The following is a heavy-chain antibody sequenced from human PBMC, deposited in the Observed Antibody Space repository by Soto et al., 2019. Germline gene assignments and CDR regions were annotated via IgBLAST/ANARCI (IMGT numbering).Heavy chain of an antibody. J-gene: IGHJ4*02. V-gene: IGHV4-4*07. CDR1: GDSIKNYY. Sequence: ETLSLTCTVSGDSIKNYYWSWIRQPAGKGLAWIGRIYSTGSTNYNPSLRSRVTMSVDTSKNQLSLKLRSATAADAAVYYCARDKYSSNWYHFDYWGQGALVTVSS. D-gene: IGHD6-13*01. CDR2: IYSTGST. CDR3: ARDKYSSNWYHFDY.